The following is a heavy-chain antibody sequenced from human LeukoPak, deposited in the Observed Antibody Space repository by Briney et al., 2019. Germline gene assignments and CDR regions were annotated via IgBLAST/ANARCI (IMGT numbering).Heavy chain of an antibody. D-gene: IGHD3-3*01. CDR3: ARRLDFWSGYYTIFDY. CDR1: GGSISSSSYY. J-gene: IGHJ4*02. CDR2: IYYSGST. V-gene: IGHV4-39*01. Sequence: SETLSLTCTVSGGSISSSSYYWGRLRQPPGKGLEWIGSIYYSGSTYYNPSLKSRVTISVDTSKNQFSLKLSSVTAADTAVYYCARRLDFWSGYYTIFDYWGQGTLVTVSS.